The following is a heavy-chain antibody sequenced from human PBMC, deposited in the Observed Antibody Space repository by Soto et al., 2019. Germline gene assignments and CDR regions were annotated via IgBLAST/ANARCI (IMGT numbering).Heavy chain of an antibody. J-gene: IGHJ4*02. CDR2: IYHSGST. CDR3: ARENNVLPGGYFDY. CDR1: GGSISSGGYS. D-gene: IGHD3-10*01. V-gene: IGHV4-30-2*01. Sequence: QLQLQESGSGLVKPSQTLSLTCAVSGGSISSGGYSWSWIRQPPGKGLEWIGYIYHSGSTYYNPSLKSRVTISVDRSKNQFSLKLSSVIAADTAVYYCARENNVLPGGYFDYWGQGTLVTVSS.